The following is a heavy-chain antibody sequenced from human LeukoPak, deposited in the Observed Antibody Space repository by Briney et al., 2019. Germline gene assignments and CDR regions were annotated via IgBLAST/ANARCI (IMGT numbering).Heavy chain of an antibody. D-gene: IGHD1-20*01. CDR2: IYYSGST. V-gene: IGHV4-39*01. J-gene: IGHJ4*02. CDR3: ARADGITGTRYYFDY. Sequence: PSETLSLTCTVSGGSISSSSYYWGWIRQPPGKGLEWIGSIYYSGSTYYNPSLKSRVTISVDTYKNQFSLKLSSVTAADTAVYYCARADGITGTRYYFDYWGQGTLVTVSS. CDR1: GGSISSSSYY.